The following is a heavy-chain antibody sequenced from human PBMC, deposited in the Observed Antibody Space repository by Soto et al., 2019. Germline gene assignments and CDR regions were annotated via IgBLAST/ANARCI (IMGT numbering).Heavy chain of an antibody. Sequence: QVQLVESGGGVVQPGRSLRLSCAASGFTFSSYGMHWVRQAPGKGLEWVAVISYDGSNKYYADSVKGRFTISRDNSKNTLYLQMNSLSAEDTAVYYCAKDPGLGYWGQGTLVTVSS. CDR2: ISYDGSNK. V-gene: IGHV3-30*18. CDR3: AKDPGLGY. J-gene: IGHJ4*02. D-gene: IGHD7-27*01. CDR1: GFTFSSYG.